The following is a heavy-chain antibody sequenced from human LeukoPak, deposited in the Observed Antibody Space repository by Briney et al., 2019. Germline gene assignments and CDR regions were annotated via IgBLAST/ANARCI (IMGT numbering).Heavy chain of an antibody. CDR1: GYTFSNYG. D-gene: IGHD6-13*01. V-gene: IGHV1-18*01. CDR3: ARAGGIAAAADAFDI. Sequence: ASVKVSCKASGYTFSNYGISWVRQAPGQGLEWMGWISAYNGNTNYAQKLQGRVTMTTDTSTSTAYMELRSLRSDDTAVYYCARAGGIAAAADAFDIWGQGTMVTVSS. J-gene: IGHJ3*02. CDR2: ISAYNGNT.